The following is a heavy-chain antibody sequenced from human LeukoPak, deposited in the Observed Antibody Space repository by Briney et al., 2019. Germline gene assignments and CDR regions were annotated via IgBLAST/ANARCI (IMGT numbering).Heavy chain of an antibody. CDR2: INPNSGGT. Sequence: ASVKVSCKASGYTFTGYYMHWVRQAPGQGLEWMGWINPNSGGTNYAQKFQGWVTMTRDTSISTAYMELGSLRAEDMAVYYCARVTVTTFYPNYYYYMDVWGKGTTVTVSS. CDR1: GYTFTGYY. CDR3: ARVTVTTFYPNYYYYMDV. J-gene: IGHJ6*03. D-gene: IGHD4-17*01. V-gene: IGHV1-2*04.